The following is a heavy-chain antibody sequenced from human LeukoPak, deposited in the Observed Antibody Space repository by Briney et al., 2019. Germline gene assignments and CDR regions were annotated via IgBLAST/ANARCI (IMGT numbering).Heavy chain of an antibody. CDR3: ARMTDDYGDSVDY. J-gene: IGHJ4*02. V-gene: IGHV4-34*01. Sequence: SETLSLTCAVYGGSFSGYYWSWIRQPPGKGLEWIGEINHSGSTNYNPSLKSRVTISVDTSKNQFSLKLSSVTAADTAVYYCARMTDDYGDSVDYWGQGTLVTVSS. D-gene: IGHD4-17*01. CDR2: INHSGST. CDR1: GGSFSGYY.